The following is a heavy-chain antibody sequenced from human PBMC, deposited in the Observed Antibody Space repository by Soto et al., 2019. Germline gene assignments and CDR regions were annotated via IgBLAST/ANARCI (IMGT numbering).Heavy chain of an antibody. CDR3: ARDAGRGDFDL. J-gene: IGHJ2*01. Sequence: QVQLVQSGAEVKKPGASVKISCKASGYTFTSYNIGWVRQALGQGLEWMGWISTYSGDTKYVQNLQHRVIMTTDTSTSTAYMELRSLRSDDTAMYYCARDAGRGDFDLWGRGTLVTVST. V-gene: IGHV1-18*01. CDR1: GYTFTSYN. CDR2: ISTYSGDT. D-gene: IGHD3-10*01.